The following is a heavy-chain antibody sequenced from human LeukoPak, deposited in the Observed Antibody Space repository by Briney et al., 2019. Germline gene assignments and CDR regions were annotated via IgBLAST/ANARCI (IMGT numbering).Heavy chain of an antibody. D-gene: IGHD4-23*01. CDR3: AKEYSHGNWLSDY. CDR1: GLTFNRHG. CDR2: VGDTGEAK. Sequence: GRSLRLSCVVSGLTFNRHGMHWVRQAPGKGLEWVAVVGDTGEAKLYADSVKGRFTISRDNSKNTLFLQMDSLRVEDTALYFCAKEYSHGNWLSDYWGQGTLVTVSS. J-gene: IGHJ4*02. V-gene: IGHV3-30*18.